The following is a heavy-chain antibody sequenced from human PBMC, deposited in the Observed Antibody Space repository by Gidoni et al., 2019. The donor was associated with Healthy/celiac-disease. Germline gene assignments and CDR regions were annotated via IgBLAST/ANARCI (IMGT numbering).Heavy chain of an antibody. J-gene: IGHJ4*02. V-gene: IGHV4-34*01. D-gene: IGHD5-12*01. CDR3: AIPRRWLQLRTFDY. CDR1: GWSFSGYY. CDR2: INHSGST. Sequence: VQLQQWGAGLWKPSETPSPTCAVYGWSFSGYYWSWIRQPPGKGLEWIGEINHSGSTNYNPSLKSRVTISVDTSKNQFSLKLSSVTAADTAVYYCAIPRRWLQLRTFDYWGQGTLVTVSS.